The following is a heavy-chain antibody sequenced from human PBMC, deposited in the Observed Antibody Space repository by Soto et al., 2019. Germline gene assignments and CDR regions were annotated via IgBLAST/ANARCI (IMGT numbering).Heavy chain of an antibody. D-gene: IGHD3-22*01. CDR2: ISYDGSNK. J-gene: IGHJ4*02. V-gene: IGHV3-30-3*01. CDR1: GFAFSSYA. Sequence: GGSLRLSCAASGFAFSSYAMHWVRQAPGKGLEWAAVISYDGSNKYYADSVKGRFTISRDNSKYTLYLQMNSLRAEDTAVYYCARVRITMIVVVTDFDYWGQGTLVTVSS. CDR3: ARVRITMIVVVTDFDY.